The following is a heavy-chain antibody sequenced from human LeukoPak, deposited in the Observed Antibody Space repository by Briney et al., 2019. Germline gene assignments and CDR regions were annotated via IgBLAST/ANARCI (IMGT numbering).Heavy chain of an antibody. CDR2: ISSSSSYI. J-gene: IGHJ4*02. V-gene: IGHV3-21*01. CDR1: GFTFSSYS. CDR3: AREYSSGWFYFDY. Sequence: GGSLRLSCAASGFTFSSYSVNWVRQAPGKGLEWVSSISSSSSYIYYADSVKGRFTISRDNAKNSLYLQMNSLRAEDTAVYYCAREYSSGWFYFDYWGQGTLVTVSS. D-gene: IGHD6-19*01.